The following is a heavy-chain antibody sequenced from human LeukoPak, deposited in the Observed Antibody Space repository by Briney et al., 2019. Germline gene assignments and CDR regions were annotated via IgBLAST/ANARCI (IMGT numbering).Heavy chain of an antibody. V-gene: IGHV4-39*02. D-gene: IGHD3-10*01. CDR1: SGSISSSSYY. J-gene: IGHJ4*02. CDR3: AREPVGNYYGSGSFDY. CDR2: IYYSGST. Sequence: PSETLSLTCTVSSGSISSSSYYWGWIRQPPGKGLEWIGSIYYSGSTYYNPSLKSRVTISVDTSKNQFSLKLSSVTAADTAVYYCAREPVGNYYGSGSFDYWGQGTLVTVSS.